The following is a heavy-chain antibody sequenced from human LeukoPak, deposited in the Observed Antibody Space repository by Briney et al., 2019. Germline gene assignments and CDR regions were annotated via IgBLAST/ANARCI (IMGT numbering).Heavy chain of an antibody. V-gene: IGHV1-46*01. J-gene: IGHJ4*02. D-gene: IGHD5-12*01. Sequence: ASVKVSCKASGYPFTNYYMHWVRQAPGQGLEWMGIINPSGGSTSYAQKFQGRVTMTRDTSTSTVYMDLSSLRSEDTAVYYCARVAHRYSDYDYRDYWGQGTLVTVSS. CDR2: INPSGGST. CDR3: ARVAHRYSDYDYRDY. CDR1: GYPFTNYY.